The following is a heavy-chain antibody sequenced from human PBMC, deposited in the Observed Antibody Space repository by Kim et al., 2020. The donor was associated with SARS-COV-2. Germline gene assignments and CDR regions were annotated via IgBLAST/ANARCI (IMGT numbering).Heavy chain of an antibody. Sequence: TTYNPPLKGRVTISADRSKNQLSRRLSSVPAADTAVYYCARVGSGCCDIWGQGTMLTVSS. CDR3: ARVGSGCCDI. V-gene: IGHV4-59*01. CDR2: T. D-gene: IGHD6-25*01. J-gene: IGHJ3*02.